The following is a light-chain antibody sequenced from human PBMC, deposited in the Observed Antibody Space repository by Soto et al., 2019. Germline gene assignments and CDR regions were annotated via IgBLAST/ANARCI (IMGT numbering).Light chain of an antibody. CDR3: QQYGSWPPWT. J-gene: IGKJ2*02. V-gene: IGKV3-20*01. CDR2: GAS. CDR1: QSVSSSY. Sequence: EIVLTQSPGTLSLSPGERATLSCRASQSVSSSYLAWYQQKPGQAPRLLIYGASSRATGIPDRFSGSGSGTDFTLTISRLEPEDFAVYYCQQYGSWPPWTFGQGTKLEIK.